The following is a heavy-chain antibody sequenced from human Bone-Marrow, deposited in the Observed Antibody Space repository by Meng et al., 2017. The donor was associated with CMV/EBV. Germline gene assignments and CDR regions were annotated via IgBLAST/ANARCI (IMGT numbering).Heavy chain of an antibody. CDR3: ARRYCSTTSCYGLNDYYYGMDV. J-gene: IGHJ6*02. CDR1: GFTFSSYS. D-gene: IGHD2-2*01. CDR2: ISSSSSYI. Sequence: GESLKISCAASGFTFSSYSMNWVRQAPGKGLEWVSSISSSSSYIYYADSVKGRFTISRDNAKNSLYLQMNSLRAEDTAVYYCARRYCSTTSCYGLNDYYYGMDVWGQGNTVTVSS. V-gene: IGHV3-21*01.